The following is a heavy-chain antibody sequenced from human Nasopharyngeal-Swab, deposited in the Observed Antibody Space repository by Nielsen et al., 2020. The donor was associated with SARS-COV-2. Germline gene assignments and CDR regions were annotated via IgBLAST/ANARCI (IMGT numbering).Heavy chain of an antibody. V-gene: IGHV3-21*01. CDR1: GFTFSHNS. CDR3: ARDGFGESPYYYYYGMDV. Sequence: GGSLRLSCAASGFTFSHNSMNWVRQAPGKGLEWVSSISSSTSYIYYADSVKGRFPISRDNAKNSLYLQMNSLRAEATAVYYCARDGFGESPYYYYYGMDVWGQGTTVTVSS. CDR2: ISSSTSYI. D-gene: IGHD3-10*01. J-gene: IGHJ6*02.